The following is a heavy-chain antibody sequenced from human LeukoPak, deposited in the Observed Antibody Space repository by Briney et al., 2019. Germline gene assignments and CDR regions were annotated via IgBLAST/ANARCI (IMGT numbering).Heavy chain of an antibody. CDR1: GFTFSRHA. CDR2: ISYDGSNK. Sequence: GGSLRLSCAASGFTFSRHAMHWVRQAPGKGLEWVAVISYDGSNKYYADSVKGRFTISRDNAKNSLYLQMNSLRAEDTAVYYCARDRYCSGGSCLLRVYAFDIWGQGTMVTVSS. J-gene: IGHJ3*02. CDR3: ARDRYCSGGSCLLRVYAFDI. D-gene: IGHD2-15*01. V-gene: IGHV3-30*04.